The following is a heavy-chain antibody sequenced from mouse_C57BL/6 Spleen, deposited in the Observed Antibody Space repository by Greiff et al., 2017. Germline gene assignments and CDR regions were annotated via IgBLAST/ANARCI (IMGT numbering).Heavy chain of an antibody. J-gene: IGHJ4*01. V-gene: IGHV1-69*01. CDR2: IDPSDSYT. CDR1: GYTFTSYW. D-gene: IGHD2-10*01. Sequence: QVQLQQPGAELVMPGASVKLSCKASGYTFTSYWMHWVKQRPGQGLEWIGEIDPSDSYTNYHQKFKGKFTLTVDKSSSTAYMQLISLTSEDSAVYCCARRGSYCYYAMDDWGQGASVTVSS. CDR3: ARRGSYCYYAMDD.